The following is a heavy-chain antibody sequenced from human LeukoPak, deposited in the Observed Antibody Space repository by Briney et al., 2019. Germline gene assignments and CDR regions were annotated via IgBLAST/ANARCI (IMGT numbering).Heavy chain of an antibody. D-gene: IGHD1-26*01. CDR1: GGSFSGYY. CDR3: ARDQGSWGAFDI. J-gene: IGHJ3*02. Sequence: PSETLSLTCAVYGGSFSGYYWSWIRQPPGKGLEWIGEINHSGSTNYNPSLKSRVTISVDKSKNQFSLKLSSVTAADTAVYYCARDQGSWGAFDIWGQGTMVTVSS. CDR2: INHSGST. V-gene: IGHV4-34*01.